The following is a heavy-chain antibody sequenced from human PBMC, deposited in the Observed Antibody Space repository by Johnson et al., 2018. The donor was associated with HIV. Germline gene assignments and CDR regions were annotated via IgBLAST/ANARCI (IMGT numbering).Heavy chain of an antibody. CDR1: GFTFSSYA. D-gene: IGHD3-3*01. CDR2: ISGTGGST. CDR3: AKDGAVMGGALDI. V-gene: IGHV3-23*04. Sequence: VQLVESGGGLVQPGGSLRLSCPASGFTFSSYAMSWVRRAPGKGLESVSAISGTGGSTYYADSVRGRFTISRDNPKNPLYLQMNRLRAEDRAVNYCAKDGAVMGGALDIWGQGTMVTVSS. J-gene: IGHJ3*02.